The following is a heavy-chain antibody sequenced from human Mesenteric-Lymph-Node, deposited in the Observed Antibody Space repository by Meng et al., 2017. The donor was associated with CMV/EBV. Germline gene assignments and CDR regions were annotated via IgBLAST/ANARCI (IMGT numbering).Heavy chain of an antibody. Sequence: GESLKISCAASGFIFSSYNMNWVRQAPGKGLEWVSSISMGRSQIYYVDSVKGRFTVSRDNAKNSLYLQMNSLRAEDTAVYYCARLYTTTFGHAFDFWGQGTMVTVSS. D-gene: IGHD2-2*02. V-gene: IGHV3-21*01. CDR1: GFIFSSYN. CDR2: ISMGRSQI. CDR3: ARLYTTTFGHAFDF. J-gene: IGHJ3*01.